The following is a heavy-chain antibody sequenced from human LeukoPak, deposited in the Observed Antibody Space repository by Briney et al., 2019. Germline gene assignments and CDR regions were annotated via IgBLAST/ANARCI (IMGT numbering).Heavy chain of an antibody. CDR2: MNPSSGNT. J-gene: IGHJ6*02. CDR1: GYTFTSYD. D-gene: IGHD4-17*01. V-gene: IGHV1-8*01. CDR3: ARGGPLYGDYVNYYTGMDV. Sequence: ASVKVSCKASGYTFTSYDINWVRQATGQGLEWMGWMNPSSGNTGYAQKFQGRVTMTRNTSISTAYMELSSLRSEDTAVYYCARGGPLYGDYVNYYTGMDVWAQGTTVTVSS.